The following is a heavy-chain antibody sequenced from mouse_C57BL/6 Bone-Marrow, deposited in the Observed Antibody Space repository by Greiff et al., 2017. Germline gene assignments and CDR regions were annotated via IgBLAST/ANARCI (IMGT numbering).Heavy chain of an antibody. Sequence: VQLKQSGAELVRPGASVKLSCTASGFNIKDDYMHWVKQRPEQGLEWIGWIDPENGDTEYASKFQGKATITADTSSNTAYLHLSSLTSEDTAVYYCSYYGSSHTYFDYWGQGTTLTVSS. CDR3: SYYGSSHTYFDY. J-gene: IGHJ2*01. CDR2: IDPENGDT. CDR1: GFNIKDDY. D-gene: IGHD1-1*01. V-gene: IGHV14-4*01.